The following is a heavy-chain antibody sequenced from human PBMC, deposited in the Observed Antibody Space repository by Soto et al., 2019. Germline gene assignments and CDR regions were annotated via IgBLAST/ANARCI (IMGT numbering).Heavy chain of an antibody. CDR2: VSHSGSP. V-gene: IGHV4-30-2*06. CDR1: GGSVSSGVFS. CDR3: ARGHYYFALDV. Sequence: ASDTLSLTCAVSGGSVSSGVFSWNWIRQSPGQGLEWIGYVSHSGSPYYTASLRSRVTISLDKSTNQISLNLTSVTPADTAVYFGARGHYYFALDVWGKGTMVTV. J-gene: IGHJ6*03. D-gene: IGHD3-9*01.